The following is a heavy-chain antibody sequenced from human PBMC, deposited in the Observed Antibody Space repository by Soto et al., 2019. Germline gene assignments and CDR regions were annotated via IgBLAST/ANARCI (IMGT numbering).Heavy chain of an antibody. CDR2: IYYSGST. J-gene: IGHJ4*02. V-gene: IGHV4-39*01. CDR3: ARRTVNIRTFYSGLKTHCFDY. CDR1: GGSISSSSYY. D-gene: IGHD6-19*01. Sequence: QLQLQESGPGLVKPSETLSLTCAVSGGSISSSSYYWGWIRQPPGKGLEWIGSIYYSGSTYYTPSRQSRVAISVDTSKNQFSLKLTSVTAADTAVYYCARRTVNIRTFYSGLKTHCFDYWGQGTLVTVSS.